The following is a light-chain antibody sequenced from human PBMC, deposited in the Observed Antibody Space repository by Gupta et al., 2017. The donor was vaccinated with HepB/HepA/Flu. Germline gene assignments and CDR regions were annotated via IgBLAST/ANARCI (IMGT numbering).Light chain of an antibody. V-gene: IGKV2-30*01. CDR3: KQRIHWPYT. J-gene: IGKJ2*01. CDR1: QSLVYSNGNTD. Sequence: DVILTQSPLSLPVNIGQPASISCRSTQSLVYSNGNTDLNWFHQRPGQSPMLLIYQVSKRDSGVPDRVSGSGSDTDFTLHISRVEAEDVGIYYCKQRIHWPYTFGQGTKLEIK. CDR2: QVS.